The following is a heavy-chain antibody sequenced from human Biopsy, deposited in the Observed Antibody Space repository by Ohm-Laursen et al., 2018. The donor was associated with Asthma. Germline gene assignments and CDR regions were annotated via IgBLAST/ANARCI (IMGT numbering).Heavy chain of an antibody. J-gene: IGHJ4*02. V-gene: IGHV4-31*03. Sequence: TLSLTCTVSGASVSIGSFYWTWIRHYPGKGLEWIGYIHYTGSTYYNPPLKSRVSISLDTSKNQFSLKLTSVTAADTAVYYCARGVDRVTGLLDHFDSWGQGTLVTVSS. CDR1: GASVSIGSFY. D-gene: IGHD2-21*02. CDR3: ARGVDRVTGLLDHFDS. CDR2: IHYTGST.